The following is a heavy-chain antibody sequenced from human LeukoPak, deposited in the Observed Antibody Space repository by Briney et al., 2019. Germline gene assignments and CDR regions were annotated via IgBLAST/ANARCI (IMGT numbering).Heavy chain of an antibody. V-gene: IGHV1-69*04. CDR3: ARDLVGSTTGWFVP. D-gene: IGHD1-26*01. CDR2: IVPILGVT. CDR1: GGTFSRHA. J-gene: IGHJ5*02. Sequence: ASVKVSCKASGGTFSRHALSWVRQAPGQGLESMGRIVPILGVTNFAQKFQGRVAITADTSTSTAYMELSSLRSEDTAVYYCARDLVGSTTGWFVPWGQGTLVTVSS.